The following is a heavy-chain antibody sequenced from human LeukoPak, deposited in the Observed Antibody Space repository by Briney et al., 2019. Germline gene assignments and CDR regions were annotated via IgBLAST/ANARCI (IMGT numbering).Heavy chain of an antibody. CDR1: GLTFSDYY. CDR3: ASFDAAATGYPNWFDP. CDR2: ISSSGSTI. J-gene: IGHJ5*02. Sequence: GGSLRLSCAASGLTFSDYYMSWIRQAPGKGLGWVSYISSSGSTIYYADSVKGRFTISRDNAKNSLYLQMNSLRAEDTAVYYCASFDAAATGYPNWFDPWGQGTLVTVSS. V-gene: IGHV3-11*01. D-gene: IGHD2-15*01.